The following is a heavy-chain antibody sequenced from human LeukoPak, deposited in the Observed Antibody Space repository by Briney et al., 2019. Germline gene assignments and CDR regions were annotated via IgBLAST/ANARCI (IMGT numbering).Heavy chain of an antibody. J-gene: IGHJ6*02. CDR2: ISGSGGST. V-gene: IGHV3-23*01. Sequence: GGSLRLSCAASGFTFSSYAMSWVRQAPGKGLEWVSAISGSGGSTYYADSVKGRFTISRDNSKNTLYLQMNSLRAEDTAVYYCATKGYCSSTSCHVVYYYYGMDVWGQGTTVTASS. CDR1: GFTFSSYA. CDR3: ATKGYCSSTSCHVVYYYYGMDV. D-gene: IGHD2-2*01.